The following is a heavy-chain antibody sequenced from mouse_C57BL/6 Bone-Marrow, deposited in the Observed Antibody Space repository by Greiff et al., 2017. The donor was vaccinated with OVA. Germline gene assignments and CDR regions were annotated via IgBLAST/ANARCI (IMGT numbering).Heavy chain of an antibody. D-gene: IGHD1-1*01. CDR3: ARYMNGSSPYYLDY. CDR2: IRNKANGYTS. CDR1: GFTFTDYY. V-gene: IGHV7-3*01. J-gene: IGHJ2*01. Sequence: EVKLVESGGGLVQPGGSLSLSCAASGFTFTDYYMSWVRQPPGKALEWLGFIRNKANGYTSEYSASVQGRFTISRDNSQSILYLQMKALRAEDSATYYGARYMNGSSPYYLDYWGQGTTLTVSS.